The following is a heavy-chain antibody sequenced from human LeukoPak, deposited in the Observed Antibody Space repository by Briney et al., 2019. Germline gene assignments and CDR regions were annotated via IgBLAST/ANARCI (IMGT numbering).Heavy chain of an antibody. CDR3: ARAPPRIAAAGFFAFDI. V-gene: IGHV3-30*03. Sequence: GGSLRLSCAASGFTSSSYGMHWVRQAPGKGLEWVAVISYDGSNKYYADSVKGRFTISRDNPKNTLYLQMNSLRAEDTAVYYCARAPPRIAAAGFFAFDIWGQGTMVTVSS. CDR2: ISYDGSNK. D-gene: IGHD6-13*01. CDR1: GFTSSSYG. J-gene: IGHJ3*02.